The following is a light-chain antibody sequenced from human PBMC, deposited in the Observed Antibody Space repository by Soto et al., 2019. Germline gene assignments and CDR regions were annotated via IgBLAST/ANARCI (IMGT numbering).Light chain of an antibody. CDR3: RQYGRSPIT. Sequence: ENVLTQSPGTLSLSPGERATLSCRASESVRVSYLAWYQQKPGQAPRLLIYGASSRATGIPDRFSGSGSGTDFTLTISRLEPEDFAVYYCRQYGRSPITCGQGTRSESK. CDR2: GAS. J-gene: IGKJ5*01. V-gene: IGKV3-20*01. CDR1: ESVRVSY.